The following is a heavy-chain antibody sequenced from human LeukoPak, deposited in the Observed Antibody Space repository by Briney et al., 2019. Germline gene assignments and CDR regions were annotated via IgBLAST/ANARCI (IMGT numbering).Heavy chain of an antibody. CDR3: ARSTIYIVVVPAAKRTVWFDP. V-gene: IGHV4-34*01. Sequence: SSETLSLTCAVYGGSFSGYYWSWIRQPPGKGLEWMGEINHSGSTNYNPSLKSRVTISVDTSKNQFSLKLSSVTAADTAVYYCARSTIYIVVVPAAKRTVWFDPWGQGTLVTVSS. J-gene: IGHJ5*02. CDR2: INHSGST. D-gene: IGHD2-2*01. CDR1: GGSFSGYY.